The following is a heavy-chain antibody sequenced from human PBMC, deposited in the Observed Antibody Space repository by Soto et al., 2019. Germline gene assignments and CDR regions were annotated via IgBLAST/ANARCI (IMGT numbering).Heavy chain of an antibody. D-gene: IGHD2-2*01. V-gene: IGHV3-23*01. CDR3: AKSYCSSTSCYLGYYFDY. CDR1: GFTFSSYA. CDR2: ISGSGGST. Sequence: GGSLRLSCAASGFTFSSYAMSWVRQAPGKGLEWVSAISGSGGSTYYADSVKGRFTISRDNSKNTLYLQMNSLRAEDTAVYYCAKSYCSSTSCYLGYYFDYWGQGTLVTVSS. J-gene: IGHJ4*02.